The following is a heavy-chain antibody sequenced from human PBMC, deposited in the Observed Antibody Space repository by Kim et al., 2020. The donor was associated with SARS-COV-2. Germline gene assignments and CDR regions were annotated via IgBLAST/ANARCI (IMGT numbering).Heavy chain of an antibody. CDR3: ARGGGSPDY. D-gene: IGHD2-15*01. Sequence: SETLSLTCIVSGGSISGYCWSWIRQSPGKGLECIGYLCYNGDTSLNPSLKSRLIISLETSKNQFSLKLKSVTAADTAVYYCARGGGSPDYWGQGTLVTVSS. CDR1: GGSISGYC. V-gene: IGHV4-59*01. J-gene: IGHJ4*02. CDR2: LCYNGDT.